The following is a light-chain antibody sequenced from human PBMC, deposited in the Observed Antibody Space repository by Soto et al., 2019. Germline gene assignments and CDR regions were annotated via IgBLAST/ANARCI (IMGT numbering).Light chain of an antibody. CDR3: QHSSY. J-gene: IGKJ3*01. Sequence: EIVLTQSPATLSLSPGERATLSCRASQRVGRFLAWYQQKHGQAPRLLIYNASNRATGIPARFSGSGTETEFSLTIGILEPEDFPVYYRQHSSYFGPGSRVDIK. V-gene: IGKV3D-11*02. CDR2: NAS. CDR1: QRVGRF.